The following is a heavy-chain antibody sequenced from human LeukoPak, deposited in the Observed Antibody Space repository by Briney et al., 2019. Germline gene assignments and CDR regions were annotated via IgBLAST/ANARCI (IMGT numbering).Heavy chain of an antibody. CDR1: GYSFTSYW. CDR2: ICPGDSDT. J-gene: IGHJ4*02. V-gene: IGHV5-51*01. D-gene: IGHD2-2*01. CDR3: ARRSCSSTSCYYFDY. Sequence: GESLKISCKGSGYSFTSYWIGWVRQMPGKGLEWMGIICPGDSDTRYSPSFQGQVTISADKSISTAYLQWSSLKASDTAMYYCARRSCSSTSCYYFDYWGQGTLVTVSS.